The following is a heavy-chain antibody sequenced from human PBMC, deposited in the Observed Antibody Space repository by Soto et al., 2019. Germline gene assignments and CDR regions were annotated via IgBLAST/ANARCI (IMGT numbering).Heavy chain of an antibody. Sequence: EVQLLESGGGLVQPGGSLRLSCAASGFTFSSYAMSWVRQAPGKGLEWVSAVSGSGSSTYYADSVKGRFTISRDNSKNRLYLQMNSLRAEDTAVYYCAKNSIGATADFDYWGQGTLVTVSS. CDR2: VSGSGSST. J-gene: IGHJ4*02. CDR1: GFTFSSYA. CDR3: AKNSIGATADFDY. D-gene: IGHD1-26*01. V-gene: IGHV3-23*01.